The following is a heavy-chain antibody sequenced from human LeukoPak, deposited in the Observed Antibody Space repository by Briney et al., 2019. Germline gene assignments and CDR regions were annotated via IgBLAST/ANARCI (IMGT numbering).Heavy chain of an antibody. CDR1: GYTFTGYY. V-gene: IGHV1-2*02. J-gene: IGHJ6*02. D-gene: IGHD1-1*01. CDR2: INPNSGGT. Sequence: ASVKVSCKASGYTFTGYYMHWVRQAPGQGLEWMGWINPNSGGTNYAQKFQGRVTMTRDTSISTAYMELTRLRSDDTAVYYCASMGTTGTTVPFYYYYDMDVWGQGTTVTVSS. CDR3: ASMGTTGTTVPFYYYYDMDV.